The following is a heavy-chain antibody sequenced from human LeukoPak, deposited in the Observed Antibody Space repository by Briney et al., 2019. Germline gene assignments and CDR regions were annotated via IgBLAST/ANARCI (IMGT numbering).Heavy chain of an antibody. V-gene: IGHV4-34*01. J-gene: IGHJ4*02. CDR2: INHSGST. D-gene: IGHD2-15*01. Sequence: SETLSLTCAVYGGSFSGYYWSWIRQPPGKGLEWIGEINHSGSTNYNPSLKSRVTISVDTSKNQFSLKLSSVTAADTAVYYCASSSGGNFDYWGQGILVTVSS. CDR1: GGSFSGYY. CDR3: ASSSGGNFDY.